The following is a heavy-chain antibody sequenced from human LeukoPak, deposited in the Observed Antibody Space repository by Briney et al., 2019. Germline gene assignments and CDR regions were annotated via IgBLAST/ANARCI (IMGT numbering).Heavy chain of an antibody. V-gene: IGHV4-59*08. CDR3: ARQKDDSSGYQTFDY. J-gene: IGHJ4*02. D-gene: IGHD3-22*01. CDR2: IYYSGST. Sequence: SEALSLTCTVSGGSLSSYYWSWVRQPPGKGLEWIGYIYYSGSTNYNPSLKSRVTISVDTSKNPFSLKLSSVTAADTAVYYCARQKDDSSGYQTFDYWGQGTLVTVSS. CDR1: GGSLSSYY.